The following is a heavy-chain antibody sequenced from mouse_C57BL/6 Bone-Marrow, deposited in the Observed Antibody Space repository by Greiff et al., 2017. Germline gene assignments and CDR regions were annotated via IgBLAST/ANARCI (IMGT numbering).Heavy chain of an antibody. CDR3: ARHYYGSSPDWFAY. CDR2: ISSGGSYT. D-gene: IGHD1-1*01. Sequence: EVQLQESGGDLVKPGGSLKLSCAASGFTFSSYGMSWVRQTPDKRLEWVATISSGGSYTYYPDSVKGRFTISRDNAKNTLYLQMSSLKSEDTAMYYCARHYYGSSPDWFAYWGQGTLVTVSA. J-gene: IGHJ3*01. V-gene: IGHV5-6*01. CDR1: GFTFSSYG.